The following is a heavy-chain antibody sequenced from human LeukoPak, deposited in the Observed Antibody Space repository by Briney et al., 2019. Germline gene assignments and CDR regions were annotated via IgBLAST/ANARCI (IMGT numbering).Heavy chain of an antibody. CDR2: IYYIGST. V-gene: IGHV4-59*01. D-gene: IGHD6-25*01. J-gene: IGHJ6*03. CDR3: ARRRGYDYYIDV. CDR1: GGSISSYY. Sequence: SETLSLTCTVSGGSISSYYWSWSRQPPGKGLEWVGYIYYIGSTNYNPSLKSRVTISVDTSKNPFSLKLSSVTAADTAAYYCARRRGYDYYIDVWGNGTTVTVSS.